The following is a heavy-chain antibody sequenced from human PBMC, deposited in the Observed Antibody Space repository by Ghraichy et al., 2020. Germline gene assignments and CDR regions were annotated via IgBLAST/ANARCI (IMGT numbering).Heavy chain of an antibody. CDR3: ARGLNSGHYYYYYYMDV. CDR1: GGSISSYY. Sequence: SETLSLTCTVSGGSISSYYWNWIRQPPGRGLEWIGYIYYNGNTNYNPPLKSRVTISKDTSNNQFSLRLSSVTAADTAVYYCARGLNSGHYYYYYYMDVWGKGTTVTVSS. D-gene: IGHD1-26*01. CDR2: IYYNGNT. V-gene: IGHV4-59*01. J-gene: IGHJ6*03.